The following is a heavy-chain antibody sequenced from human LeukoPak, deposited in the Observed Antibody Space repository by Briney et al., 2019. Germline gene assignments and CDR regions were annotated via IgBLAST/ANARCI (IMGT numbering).Heavy chain of an antibody. V-gene: IGHV2-5*02. Sequence: SGPTLAKPTQTLTLTCTFSEFSLRTSGVGVGWIRHPSGKALKWLALIFWDDDKRYSPSLKSRLTITKDTSKNQVVITMTYMDPVYTATYYCAHMGGYSYGRPFDYWGQGTLVTVSS. CDR1: EFSLRTSGVG. D-gene: IGHD5-18*01. CDR3: AHMGGYSYGRPFDY. J-gene: IGHJ4*02. CDR2: IFWDDDK.